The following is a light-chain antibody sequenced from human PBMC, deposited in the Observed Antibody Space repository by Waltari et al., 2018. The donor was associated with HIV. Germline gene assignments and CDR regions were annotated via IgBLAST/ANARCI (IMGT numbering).Light chain of an antibody. V-gene: IGLV2-14*01. CDR2: EVS. J-gene: IGLJ3*02. CDR1: SSDVGGYNY. Sequence: QSALTQPASVSGSPGQSITISCTGTSSDVGGYNYVSWYQQHPGKAPKLMIYEVSNRPPGLSNRFSGSKSGKTASLTISGLQAEDGADYYCSSYTSSSTLVFGGGTKLTVL. CDR3: SSYTSSSTLV.